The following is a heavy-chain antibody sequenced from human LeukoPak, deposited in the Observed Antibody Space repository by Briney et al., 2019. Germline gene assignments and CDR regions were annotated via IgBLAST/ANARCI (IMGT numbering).Heavy chain of an antibody. D-gene: IGHD6-19*01. Sequence: GGSLRLSCAASGFTFSSYSMNWVRQAPGKGLEWVSYISSSSTIYYADSVKGRFTISRDNAKNSLYLQMNSLRDEDTAVYYCARXDPYSSGXSXDYWGQXXXVTV. CDR3: ARXDPYSSGXSXDY. J-gene: IGHJ4*02. CDR1: GFTFSSYS. CDR2: ISSSSTI. V-gene: IGHV3-48*02.